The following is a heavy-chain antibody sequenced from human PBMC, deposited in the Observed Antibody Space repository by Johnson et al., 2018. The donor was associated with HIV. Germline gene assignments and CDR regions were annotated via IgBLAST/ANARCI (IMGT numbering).Heavy chain of an antibody. D-gene: IGHD3-22*01. J-gene: IGHJ3*02. CDR2: ISYDGSNR. CDR1: RFSFSDYG. Sequence: VQLVESGGGLVKPGGSLRLSCAASRFSFSDYGMHWVRQAPGKGLEWVAVISYDGSNRFYADSVKGRFTISRDNSKNTLYLQMNSLRADDTAVYYCAREGDYYDSSGYWAAFDIWGQGTMVTVSS. V-gene: IGHV3-30*03. CDR3: AREGDYYDSSGYWAAFDI.